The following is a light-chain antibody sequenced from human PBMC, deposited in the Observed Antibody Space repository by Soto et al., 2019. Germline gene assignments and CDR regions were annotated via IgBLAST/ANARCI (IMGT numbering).Light chain of an antibody. CDR1: KLGDKF. CDR2: QDT. V-gene: IGLV3-1*01. CDR3: QAWDSNTYV. Sequence: SSELTQPPSVSVSPGQTASITCSGDKLGDKFACWYQQKPGQSPVLVIYQDTRRPSGIPERFSGSNSGNTATLTISGTQAMDEADYYCQAWDSNTYVFGTGTKVTVL. J-gene: IGLJ1*01.